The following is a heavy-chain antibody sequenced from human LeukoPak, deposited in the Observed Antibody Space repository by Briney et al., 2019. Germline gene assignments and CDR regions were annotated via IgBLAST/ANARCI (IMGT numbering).Heavy chain of an antibody. J-gene: IGHJ3*02. CDR2: INPNSGGT. V-gene: IGHV1-2*02. CDR1: GYTFTGYH. CDR3: ARGIAAAPRSAFDI. D-gene: IGHD6-13*01. Sequence: ASVKVSCKASGYTFTGYHMHWVRQAPGQGLESMGWINPNSGGTNYAQKFQGRVTMTRDTSISTAYMELSSLRSDDTAVYYCARGIAAAPRSAFDIWGQGTMVTVSS.